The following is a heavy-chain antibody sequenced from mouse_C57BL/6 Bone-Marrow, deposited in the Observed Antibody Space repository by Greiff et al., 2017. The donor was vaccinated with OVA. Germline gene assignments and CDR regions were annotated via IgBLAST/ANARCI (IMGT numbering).Heavy chain of an antibody. J-gene: IGHJ2*01. Sequence: EVQLQQSGAELVKPGASVTLSCTASGFNIKDYYMHWVKQRTEQGLEWIGRIDPEDGETKYAPKFQGKATITADTSSNTAYLQLSSLTSEDTAVYYCASYSNYYFDYWGQGTTLTVSS. D-gene: IGHD2-5*01. CDR3: ASYSNYYFDY. CDR2: IDPEDGET. CDR1: GFNIKDYY. V-gene: IGHV14-2*01.